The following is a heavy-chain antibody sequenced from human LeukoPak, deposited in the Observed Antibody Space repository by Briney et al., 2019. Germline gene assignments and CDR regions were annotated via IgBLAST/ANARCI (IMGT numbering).Heavy chain of an antibody. CDR1: GGSISSISYY. D-gene: IGHD2-2*01. CDR3: ARHDLTNIVVVPAAVNWFDP. Sequence: KPSETLSLTCTVSGGSISSISYYWGWIRQPPGKGLEWIGSIYYSGSTYYNPALKSRVTISVDTPKNQFSLKLSSVTAADTAVYYCARHDLTNIVVVPAAVNWFDPWGQGTLVTVSS. J-gene: IGHJ5*02. V-gene: IGHV4-39*01. CDR2: IYYSGST.